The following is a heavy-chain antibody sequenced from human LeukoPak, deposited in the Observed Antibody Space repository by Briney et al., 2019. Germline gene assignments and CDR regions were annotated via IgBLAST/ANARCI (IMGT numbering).Heavy chain of an antibody. CDR1: GFTVSSNY. Sequence: GGSLRLSCAASGFTVSSNYTSWVRQAPGKGLEWVSVIYSGGSTYYADSVKGRFTISRDNSKNTLYLQMNSLRAEDTAVYYCARGTYSSSWDLDYYYMDVWGKGTTVTISS. J-gene: IGHJ6*03. V-gene: IGHV3-66*01. D-gene: IGHD6-13*01. CDR3: ARGTYSSSWDLDYYYMDV. CDR2: IYSGGST.